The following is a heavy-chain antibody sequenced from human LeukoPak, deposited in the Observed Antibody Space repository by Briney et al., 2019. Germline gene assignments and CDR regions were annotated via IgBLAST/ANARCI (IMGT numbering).Heavy chain of an antibody. Sequence: GGSLRLSCAASGFSFSSYWMSWVRQAPGKGLEWVANIKQDGSEKYYVDSVKGRFTISRDNAKNSLYLQMNSLRAEDTAVYYCARSEESGVDSGYDYEVYYYYGMDVWGQGTTVTVSS. J-gene: IGHJ6*02. CDR1: GFSFSSYW. CDR2: IKQDGSEK. V-gene: IGHV3-7*01. CDR3: ARSEESGVDSGYDYEVYYYYGMDV. D-gene: IGHD5-12*01.